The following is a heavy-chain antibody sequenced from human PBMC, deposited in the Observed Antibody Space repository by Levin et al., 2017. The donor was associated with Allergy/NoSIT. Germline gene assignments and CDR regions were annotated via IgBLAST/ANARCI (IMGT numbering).Heavy chain of an antibody. CDR2: INPSGGST. D-gene: IGHD2-15*01. Sequence: ASVKVSCKASGYTFTSYYMHWVRQAPGQGLEWMGIINPSGGSTSYAQKFQGRVTMTRDTSTSTVYMELSSLRSEDTAVYYCARAVIGYCSGGSCHDFDYWGQGTLVTVSS. J-gene: IGHJ4*02. CDR1: GYTFTSYY. V-gene: IGHV1-46*01. CDR3: ARAVIGYCSGGSCHDFDY.